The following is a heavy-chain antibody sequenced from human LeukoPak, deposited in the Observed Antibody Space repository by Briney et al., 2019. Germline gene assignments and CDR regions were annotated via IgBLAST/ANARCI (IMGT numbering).Heavy chain of an antibody. V-gene: IGHV1-2*02. CDR3: AREGDYCSGGSCPQGYFDY. CDR2: INPKNAAT. D-gene: IGHD2-15*01. Sequence: ASVKVSCKASGYTFTGHYIHWVRQAPGQGLEWMGWINPKNAATNYAQKFQGRVTMTRDTSTGTVYMEVNALRSDDTAVYYCAREGDYCSGGSCPQGYFDYWGQGTLVTVSS. J-gene: IGHJ4*02. CDR1: GYTFTGHY.